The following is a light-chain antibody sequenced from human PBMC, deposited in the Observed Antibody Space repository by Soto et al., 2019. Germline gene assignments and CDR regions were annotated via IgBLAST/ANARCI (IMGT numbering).Light chain of an antibody. CDR3: ASLDGSLNNVL. CDR1: GSSIGTNT. J-gene: IGLJ2*01. Sequence: QSVLTQPPSASGTPGQRVTISCSGSGSSIGTNTVNWYRQLPGTTTKLLIYGDNQRPSGVPDRFSGSKSGTSASLAISGLQSEDEAEYYCASLDGSLNNVLFGGGTKLTVL. CDR2: GDN. V-gene: IGLV1-44*01.